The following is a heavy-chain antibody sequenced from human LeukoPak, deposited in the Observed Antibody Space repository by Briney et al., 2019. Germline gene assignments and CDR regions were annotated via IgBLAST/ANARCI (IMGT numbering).Heavy chain of an antibody. D-gene: IGHD3-22*01. CDR3: AKYSSRYLDSSGQSDS. Sequence: GASLRLSCAASGFTFSNYAMSWVRQAPGKGLEWVSTISGSGAETYYADSVQGRFTISRENPKNMVYLQMNSLRAEDTAIYYCAKYSSRYLDSSGQSDSWGQGSLVTVSS. CDR1: GFTFSNYA. J-gene: IGHJ4*02. CDR2: ISGSGAET. V-gene: IGHV3-23*01.